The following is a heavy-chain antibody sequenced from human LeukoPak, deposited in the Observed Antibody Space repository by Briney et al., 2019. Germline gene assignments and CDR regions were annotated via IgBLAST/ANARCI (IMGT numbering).Heavy chain of an antibody. V-gene: IGHV3-74*01. CDR3: AMGPYYYDSSGYYY. CDR2: ISSDGSST. CDR1: GSTFTSYW. J-gene: IGHJ4*02. D-gene: IGHD3-22*01. Sequence: GGSLRLSCVASGSTFTSYWMHWVRQAPGKGLVWVSRISSDGSSTNYADSVKGRFTIPRDNAKNTLYLQMHSLRAEDTAVYYCAMGPYYYDSSGYYYWGQGTLVTVSS.